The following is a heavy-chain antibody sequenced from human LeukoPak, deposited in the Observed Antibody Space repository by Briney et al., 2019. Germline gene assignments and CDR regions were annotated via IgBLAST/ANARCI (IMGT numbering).Heavy chain of an antibody. CDR2: IYYSGST. D-gene: IGHD3-10*01. CDR1: GGSISSSSYY. Sequence: SETLSLTCTVSGGSISSSSYYWGWIRQPPGKGLEWIGSIYYSGSTYYNPSLKSRVTISLDTSQNQFSLKLTSVTPADTAVYYCARTAKYYYGSETYYFFDYWGQGTLVTVSS. J-gene: IGHJ4*02. V-gene: IGHV4-39*07. CDR3: ARTAKYYYGSETYYFFDY.